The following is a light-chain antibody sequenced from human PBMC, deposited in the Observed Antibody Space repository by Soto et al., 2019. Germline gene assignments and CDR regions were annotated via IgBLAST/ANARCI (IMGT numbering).Light chain of an antibody. V-gene: IGKV3-20*01. CDR2: GAS. J-gene: IGKJ4*01. CDR1: QSVSSTY. Sequence: ESVLKQSPGTLSLSPGERATLSCRASQSVSSTYLAWYQQKPGQAPRLLNYGASSRATGITDRISGSGSGADFTLTISRLEPEDFAVYSCQQYGISPNLTFGGGNKVEIK. CDR3: QQYGISPNLT.